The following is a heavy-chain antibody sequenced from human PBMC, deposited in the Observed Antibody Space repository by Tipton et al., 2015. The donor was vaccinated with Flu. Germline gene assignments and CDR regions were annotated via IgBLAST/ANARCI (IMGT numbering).Heavy chain of an antibody. CDR2: VSRTGST. Sequence: TLSLTCAVSGDSISSDYYWGWIRQFPGKGLEWIGTVSRTGSTIYNPSPMSRVTISIDTSKNQFSLKMKSVTATDMAVHYCARRDYSNYVSDPKSWFDPWGQGTLVAVSS. V-gene: IGHV4-38-2*01. CDR3: ARRDYSNYVSDPKSWFDP. CDR1: GDSISSDYY. D-gene: IGHD4-11*01. J-gene: IGHJ5*02.